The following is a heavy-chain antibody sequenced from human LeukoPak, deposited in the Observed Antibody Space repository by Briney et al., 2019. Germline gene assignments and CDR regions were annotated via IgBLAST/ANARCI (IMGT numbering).Heavy chain of an antibody. V-gene: IGHV3-30*01. CDR3: ARARNGTLKY. Sequence: GSLRLSCAASGFTFSHYAMHWVRQAPGKGLEWVAVISYDGSHQYSADSVKGRLSISRDNSSHPLYLQMNSLRPEDTAVYYCARARNGTLKYWGQGTLVIVSS. D-gene: IGHD1-26*01. CDR2: ISYDGSHQ. CDR1: GFTFSHYA. J-gene: IGHJ4*02.